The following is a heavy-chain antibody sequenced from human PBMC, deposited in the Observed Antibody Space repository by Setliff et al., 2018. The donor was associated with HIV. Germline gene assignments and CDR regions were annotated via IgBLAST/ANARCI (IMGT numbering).Heavy chain of an antibody. J-gene: IGHJ5*02. CDR1: GYRFTDYW. Sequence: GESLKISCEASGYRFTDYWIGWVRQMPGKGLEWMGVIYPGDSDTRYNPSFQGQVAISADKSTSTAYLQWSSLKASDTAMYYCARRLYSSEAFDPWGQGTLVTVSS. V-gene: IGHV5-51*01. CDR2: IYPGDSDT. D-gene: IGHD6-25*01. CDR3: ARRLYSSEAFDP.